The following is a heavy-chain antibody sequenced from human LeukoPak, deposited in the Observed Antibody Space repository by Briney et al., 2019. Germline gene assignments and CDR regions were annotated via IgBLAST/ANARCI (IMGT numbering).Heavy chain of an antibody. Sequence: ASVKVSCKASGYTFTGYYMHWVRQAPGQGLEWMGWINPNSGGTNYAQNFQGRVTMTRDTSISTAYMELSSLRFDDTAEYYCAKSPLSSWSTNAYYYYMDVWGKGTTVTVSS. V-gene: IGHV1-2*02. D-gene: IGHD6-13*01. CDR3: AKSPLSSWSTNAYYYYMDV. J-gene: IGHJ6*03. CDR2: INPNSGGT. CDR1: GYTFTGYY.